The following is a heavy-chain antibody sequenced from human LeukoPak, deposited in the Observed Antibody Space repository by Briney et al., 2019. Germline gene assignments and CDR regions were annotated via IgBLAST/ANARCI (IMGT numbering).Heavy chain of an antibody. CDR1: GFTFSSYA. Sequence: GGSLRLSCAASGFTFSSYAMSWVRQAPGKGLEWVSAISDSGGSTYYADSVKGRFTISRDNSKNTLYLQMNSLRAEDTAAYYCAKRNTAIEDYWGQGTLVTVSS. CDR2: ISDSGGST. J-gene: IGHJ4*02. V-gene: IGHV3-23*01. CDR3: AKRNTAIEDY. D-gene: IGHD5-18*01.